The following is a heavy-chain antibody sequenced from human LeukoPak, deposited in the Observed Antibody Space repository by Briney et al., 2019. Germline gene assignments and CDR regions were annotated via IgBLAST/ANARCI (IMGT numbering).Heavy chain of an antibody. J-gene: IGHJ5*02. CDR1: GGSFSGYY. V-gene: IGHV4-34*01. CDR2: INHSGST. CDR3: ARARIGYCSSTSCRKNWFDP. Sequence: PSETLSLTCAVYGGSFSGYYWSWIRQPPGKGQEWIGEINHSGSTNYNPSLKSRVTISVDTSKNQFSLKLSSVTAADTAVYYCARARIGYCSSTSCRKNWFDPWGQGTLVTVSS. D-gene: IGHD2-2*01.